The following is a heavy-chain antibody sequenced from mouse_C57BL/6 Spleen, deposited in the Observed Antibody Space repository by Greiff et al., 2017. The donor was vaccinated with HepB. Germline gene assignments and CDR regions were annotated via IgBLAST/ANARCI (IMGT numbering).Heavy chain of an antibody. V-gene: IGHV5-17*01. CDR3: ANYYGSSYGAY. Sequence: EVKLMESGGGLVKPGGSLKLSCAASGFTFSDYGMHWVRQAPEKGLEWVAYISSGSSTIYYADTVKGRFTISRDNAKNNLFLQMTSLRSEDTAMYYCANYYGSSYGAYWGQGTLVTVSA. J-gene: IGHJ3*01. CDR2: ISSGSSTI. D-gene: IGHD1-1*01. CDR1: GFTFSDYG.